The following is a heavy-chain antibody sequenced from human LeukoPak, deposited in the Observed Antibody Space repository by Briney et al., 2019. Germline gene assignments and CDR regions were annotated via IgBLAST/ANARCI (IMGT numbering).Heavy chain of an antibody. V-gene: IGHV1-2*02. Sequence: GASVKVSCKASGYTFTDYYMHWVRQAPGQGLEWMGWINAKSGDTKYAQKFQARVIMTRDTSITTTYMEVSRLSSDDTAVYYCARQNTGQLDSWGQGTLVTVSS. J-gene: IGHJ5*01. CDR2: INAKSGDT. D-gene: IGHD2-8*02. CDR1: GYTFTDYY. CDR3: ARQNTGQLDS.